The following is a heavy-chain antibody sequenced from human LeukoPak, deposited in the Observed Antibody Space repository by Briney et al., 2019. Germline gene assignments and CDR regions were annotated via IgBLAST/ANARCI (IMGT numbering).Heavy chain of an antibody. CDR2: INPSGGST. D-gene: IGHD3-10*01. CDR1: RYTFTSSY. Sequence: ASVKVSCTASRYTFTSSYMHWVRQAPGHGLEWMGIINPSGGSTSYAQNFQGRVSMTRDMSTSTVYMELSSLRSEDTGVYYCARSSIGDTMVRGVIIGNAFDIWGQGTMVTVSS. V-gene: IGHV1-46*01. CDR3: ARSSIGDTMVRGVIIGNAFDI. J-gene: IGHJ3*02.